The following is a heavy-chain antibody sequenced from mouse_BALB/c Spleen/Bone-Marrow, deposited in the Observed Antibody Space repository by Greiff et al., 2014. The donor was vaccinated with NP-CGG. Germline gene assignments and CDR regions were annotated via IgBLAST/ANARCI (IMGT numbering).Heavy chain of an antibody. Sequence: VQLKESGPGLVKPSQSLSLTCTVTGYSITSDYAWNWIRQFPGNKLEWMGYISYSANTNYNPPLKSRISITRDTSKNQFFLQLNSVTAEDTATYYCTRGTTAGFAYWGLGTLVTVSA. CDR3: TRGTTAGFAY. CDR1: GYSITSDYA. V-gene: IGHV3-2*02. J-gene: IGHJ3*01. CDR2: ISYSANT. D-gene: IGHD1-2*01.